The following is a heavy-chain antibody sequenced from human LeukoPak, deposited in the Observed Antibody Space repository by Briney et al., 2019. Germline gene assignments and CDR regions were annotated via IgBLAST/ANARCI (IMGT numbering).Heavy chain of an antibody. J-gene: IGHJ6*03. CDR3: ARRRGYYYYMDV. V-gene: IGHV4-34*01. CDR2: INHSGST. D-gene: IGHD4-17*01. CDR1: GGSFSGYY. Sequence: PSETLSLTRAVYGGSFSGYYWSWIRQPPGKGLECIGEINHSGSTNYNPSLKSRVTISVDTSKNQFSLKLRSVTAADTAVYYCARRRGYYYYMDVWGKGTTVTISS.